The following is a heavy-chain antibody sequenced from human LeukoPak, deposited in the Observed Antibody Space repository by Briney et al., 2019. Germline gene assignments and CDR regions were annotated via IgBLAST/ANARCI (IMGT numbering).Heavy chain of an antibody. J-gene: IGHJ2*01. CDR1: GFTFSNYG. Sequence: GGSLRLSCAASGFTFSNYGMHWFRQAPGKGLDWVAVISSDGSNKYYADSVKGRFTISRDNSKNTLHLQMNSLRGEDRAVYYCAKDGEISSALEYWYFDLWGRGTLVTVSS. D-gene: IGHD1-1*01. CDR2: ISSDGSNK. CDR3: AKDGEISSALEYWYFDL. V-gene: IGHV3-30*18.